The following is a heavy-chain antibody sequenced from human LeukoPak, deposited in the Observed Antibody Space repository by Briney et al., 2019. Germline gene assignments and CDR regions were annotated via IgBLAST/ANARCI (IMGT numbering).Heavy chain of an antibody. D-gene: IGHD1-14*01. J-gene: IGHJ4*02. CDR2: ICPGGTRS. Sequence: GGSLRLSCTASGVAFRIYGMRWVRQEPGKGLEWVAVICPGGTRSFYADSVKGRFTISRDDSNNTVYLHMSSLKAEDTALYYCVRDRNNNYFDYWGQGTLLTVSS. CDR3: VRDRNNNYFDY. CDR1: GVAFRIYG. V-gene: IGHV3-33*01.